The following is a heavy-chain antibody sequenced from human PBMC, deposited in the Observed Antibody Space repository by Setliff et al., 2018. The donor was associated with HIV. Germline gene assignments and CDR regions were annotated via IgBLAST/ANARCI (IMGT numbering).Heavy chain of an antibody. D-gene: IGHD6-19*01. CDR2: IIPILGIA. V-gene: IGHV1-69*10. CDR3: ARVAHSSSYHYYGMDV. CDR1: GGTFSSYA. J-gene: IGHJ6*02. Sequence: GASVKVSCKASGGTFSSYAISWVRQAPGQGLEWMGGIIPILGIANYAQKFQGRVTITTDESRTTSYMELSSLRFEDTAVYFCARVAHSSSYHYYGMDVWGQGTTVTVSS.